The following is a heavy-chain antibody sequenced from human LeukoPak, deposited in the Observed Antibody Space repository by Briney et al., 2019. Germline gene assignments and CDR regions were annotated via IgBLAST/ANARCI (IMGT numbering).Heavy chain of an antibody. Sequence: GGSLRLSCTASGFTSTNYAVSWVRQAPGKGLEWVSAITGSGGYTYYADSVKGRFTISRADSKNTLYLQMNSLRAEDTAVYYCAKEKSGKYPDYWGQGTLVTVSS. J-gene: IGHJ4*02. CDR3: AKEKSGKYPDY. V-gene: IGHV3-23*01. D-gene: IGHD1-26*01. CDR1: GFTSTNYA. CDR2: ITGSGGYT.